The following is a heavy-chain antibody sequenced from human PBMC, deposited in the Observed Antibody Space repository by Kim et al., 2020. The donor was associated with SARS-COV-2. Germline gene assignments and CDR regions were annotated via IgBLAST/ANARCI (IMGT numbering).Heavy chain of an antibody. CDR2: INSDGSST. J-gene: IGHJ6*02. CDR3: ARGKATYYYGSGSYAPSYYYGMDV. D-gene: IGHD3-10*01. V-gene: IGHV3-74*01. CDR1: GFTFSSYW. Sequence: GGSLRLSCAASGFTFSSYWMHWVRQAPGKGLVWVSRINSDGSSTSYADSVKGRFTNSRDNAKNTLYLQMNSLRAEDTAVYYCARGKATYYYGSGSYAPSYYYGMDVWGQGTTVTVSS.